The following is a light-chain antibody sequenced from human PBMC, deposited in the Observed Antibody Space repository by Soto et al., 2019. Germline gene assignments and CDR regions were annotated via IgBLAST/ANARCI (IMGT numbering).Light chain of an antibody. V-gene: IGKV3-15*01. CDR2: GAS. CDR1: QSVSSN. J-gene: IGKJ1*01. CDR3: QQYNDWRT. Sequence: EIVMTQSPATLSVSPGERATLSCRASQSVSSNLAWYQQKPGQAPRLLMYGASTRATGIPVRFSGSGSGTEFTPTISSLQSEDFTVYYCQQYNDWRTFGQGTKV.